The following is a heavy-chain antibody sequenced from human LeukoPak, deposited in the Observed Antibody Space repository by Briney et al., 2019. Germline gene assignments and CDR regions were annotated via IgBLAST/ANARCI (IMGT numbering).Heavy chain of an antibody. V-gene: IGHV3-7*01. D-gene: IGHD3-3*01. J-gene: IGHJ3*02. Sequence: GGSLRLSCAASGFTFSSYWMSWVRQAPGKGLEWVANIKQDGSEKYYVDSVKGRFTISRDNAKNSLYLQMNSLRAEDTAVYYCARDPKSFGVAKEYAFDIWGQGTMVTVSS. CDR1: GFTFSSYW. CDR3: ARDPKSFGVAKEYAFDI. CDR2: IKQDGSEK.